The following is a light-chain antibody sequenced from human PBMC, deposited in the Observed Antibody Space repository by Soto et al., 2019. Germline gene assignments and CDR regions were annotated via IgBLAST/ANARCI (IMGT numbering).Light chain of an antibody. CDR1: SSDVGSYDY. CDR3: CSYAGSSTYV. Sequence: QSALTQPASVSGSPGQSIAISCTGTSSDVGSYDYVSWYQQHPDKAPKLMIYEVTQRPSGVSNRFSGSKSGNTASLTISGLQAEDEADYYCCSYAGSSTYVFGTGTKVTVL. V-gene: IGLV2-23*02. CDR2: EVT. J-gene: IGLJ1*01.